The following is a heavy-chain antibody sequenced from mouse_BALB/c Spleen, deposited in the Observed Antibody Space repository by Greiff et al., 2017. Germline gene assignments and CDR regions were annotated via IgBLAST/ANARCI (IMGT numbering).Heavy chain of an antibody. D-gene: IGHD2-3*01. J-gene: IGHJ4*01. CDR2: ISSGGSYT. V-gene: IGHV5-6*01. CDR3: ARHGGGYYPYYAMHY. Sequence: EVQVVESGGDLVKPGGSLKLSCAASGFTFSSYGMSWVRQTPDKRLEWVATISSGGSYTYYPDSVKGRFTISRDNAKNTLYLQMSSLKSEDTAMDYCARHGGGYYPYYAMHYWGQGTSVTVSS. CDR1: GFTFSSYG.